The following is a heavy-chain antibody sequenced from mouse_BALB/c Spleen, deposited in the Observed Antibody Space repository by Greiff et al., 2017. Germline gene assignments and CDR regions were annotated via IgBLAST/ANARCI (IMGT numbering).Heavy chain of an antibody. V-gene: IGHV1-4*01. D-gene: IGHD1-1*01. CDR2: INPSSGYT. CDR3: ARNYYGSSPAFDV. CDR1: GYTFTSYT. Sequence: QVQLKESGAELARPGASVKMSCKASGYTFTSYTMHWVKQRPGQGLEWIGYINPSSGYTNYNQKFKDKATLTADKSSSTAYMQLSSLTSEDSAVYYCARNYYGSSPAFDVWGAGTTVTVSS. J-gene: IGHJ1*01.